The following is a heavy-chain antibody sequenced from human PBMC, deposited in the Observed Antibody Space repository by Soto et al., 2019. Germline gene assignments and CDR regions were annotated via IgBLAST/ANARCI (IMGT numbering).Heavy chain of an antibody. CDR1: GFTFSSYA. CDR2: ISGSGGST. CDR3: AGRITIFGVVILGLDY. Sequence: SLRLSCAASGFTFSSYAMSWVRQAPGKGLEWVSAISGSGGSTYYADSVKGRFTISRDNSKNTLYLQMNSLRAEDTAVYYCAGRITIFGVVILGLDYWGQGTLVTVSS. V-gene: IGHV3-23*01. J-gene: IGHJ4*02. D-gene: IGHD3-3*01.